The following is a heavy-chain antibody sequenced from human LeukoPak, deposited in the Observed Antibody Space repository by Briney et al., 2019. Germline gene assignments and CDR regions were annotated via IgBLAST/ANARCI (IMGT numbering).Heavy chain of an antibody. Sequence: TASETLSLTCAVYGGSFSGYYWSWIRQPPGKGLEWIGEINHSGSTNYNPSLKSRVTISVDTSKNQFSLKLSSVTAADTAVYYCARGQSITMVRGVNYFDYWGQGTLVTVSS. V-gene: IGHV4-34*01. D-gene: IGHD3-10*01. CDR1: GGSFSGYY. CDR3: ARGQSITMVRGVNYFDY. J-gene: IGHJ4*02. CDR2: INHSGST.